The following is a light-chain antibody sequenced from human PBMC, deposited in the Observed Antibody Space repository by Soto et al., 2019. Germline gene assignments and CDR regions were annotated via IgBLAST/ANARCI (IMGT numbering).Light chain of an antibody. CDR1: QSISSW. J-gene: IGKJ1*01. V-gene: IGKV1-5*01. CDR2: DAS. CDR3: QQYNSYSPWT. Sequence: DIQMTQSPSTLSASVGDRVTITCRASQSISSWLAWYQQKPGKAPKLLIYDASSLERGVPSRLSGSGSGTEFTHPISSLQPDDFATYYCQQYNSYSPWTFGQGTKVELK.